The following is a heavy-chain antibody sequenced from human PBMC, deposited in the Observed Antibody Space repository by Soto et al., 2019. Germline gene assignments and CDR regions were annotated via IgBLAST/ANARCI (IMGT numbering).Heavy chain of an antibody. CDR2: ISSDSRYI. J-gene: IGHJ6*02. CDR1: GFTLSNYA. D-gene: IGHD3-16*01. V-gene: IGHV3-48*02. CDR3: VRIKLVEFFFINVDVYDMDV. Sequence: EVQLVESGGGLVQPGGSLRLSCAASGFTLSNYAVNWVRQAPGKGLEWVSYISSDSRYIYYGDSVKGRFTISRDNARNSVYLQMNSLTDEDTAVYYCVRIKLVEFFFINVDVYDMDVWGQGTPVTVSS.